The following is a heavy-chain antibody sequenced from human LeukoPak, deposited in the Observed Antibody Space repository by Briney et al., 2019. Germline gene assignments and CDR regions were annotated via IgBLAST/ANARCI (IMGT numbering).Heavy chain of an antibody. J-gene: IGHJ4*02. D-gene: IGHD3-9*01. Sequence: PGGSLRLSCAASGFTFSSYAMSWVRQAPGKGLEWVSAISGSGGSTYYADSVKGRFTISRDNSKNTLYLQMNSLRAGDTAVYYCARVSYYDILSPSYYFDIWGQGLLVAVSS. CDR2: ISGSGGST. CDR3: ARVSYYDILSPSYYFDI. V-gene: IGHV3-23*01. CDR1: GFTFSSYA.